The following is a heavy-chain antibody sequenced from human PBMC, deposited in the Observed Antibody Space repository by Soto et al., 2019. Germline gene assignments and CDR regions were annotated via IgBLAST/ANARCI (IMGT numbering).Heavy chain of an antibody. D-gene: IGHD3-22*01. V-gene: IGHV4-34*01. CDR1: GGSFSGYY. CDR2: INHSGST. CDR3: ARPLYDSSGYYPLYGMYV. J-gene: IGHJ6*02. Sequence: QVQLQQWGAGLLKPSETLSLTCAVYGGSFSGYYWSWIRQPPGKGLEWIGEINHSGSTNYNPSLKSRVTISVDASENQFSLKLSSVTAADTAVYYCARPLYDSSGYYPLYGMYVWGQGTTVTVSS.